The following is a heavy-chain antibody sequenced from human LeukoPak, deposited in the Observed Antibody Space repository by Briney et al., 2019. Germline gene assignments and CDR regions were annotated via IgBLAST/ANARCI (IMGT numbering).Heavy chain of an antibody. D-gene: IGHD2-2*01. J-gene: IGHJ6*02. CDR2: ISSSSSTI. CDR3: ARNVVPDYYYGMDV. Sequence: SGGSLRLSCAASGFTFSSYSMNWVRQAPGKGLECVSYISSSSSTIYYAESVKGRFTISTDNAKNSLYLQMNTLRDEDTAVYYCARNVVPDYYYGMDVWGQGTTVTVSS. V-gene: IGHV3-48*02. CDR1: GFTFSSYS.